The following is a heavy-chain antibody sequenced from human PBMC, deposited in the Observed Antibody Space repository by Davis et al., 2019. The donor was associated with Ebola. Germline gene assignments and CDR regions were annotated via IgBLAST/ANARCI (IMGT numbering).Heavy chain of an antibody. J-gene: IGHJ4*02. V-gene: IGHV1-69*06. Sequence: SVKVSCKASGGTFSSYAISWVRHAPGQGLEWMGGIIPIFGTANYAQKFQGRVTITADKSTSTAYMELSSLRSEDTAVYYCAREYSGYDPGGYFDYWGQGTLVTVSS. CDR2: IIPIFGTA. D-gene: IGHD5-12*01. CDR3: AREYSGYDPGGYFDY. CDR1: GGTFSSYA.